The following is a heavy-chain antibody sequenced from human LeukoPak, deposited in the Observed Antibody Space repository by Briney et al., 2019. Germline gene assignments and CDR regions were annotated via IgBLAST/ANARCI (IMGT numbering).Heavy chain of an antibody. D-gene: IGHD5-18*01. CDR3: ASLKLRGYSYGDY. CDR2: INHSGST. V-gene: IGHV4-34*01. Sequence: SETLSLXXXXXXXSFSGYYWSWIRQPPGKGLEWIGEINHSGSTNYNPSLKSRVTISVDTSKNQFSLKLSSVTAADTAVYYCASLKLRGYSYGDYWGQGTLVTVSS. CDR1: XXSFSGYY. J-gene: IGHJ4*02.